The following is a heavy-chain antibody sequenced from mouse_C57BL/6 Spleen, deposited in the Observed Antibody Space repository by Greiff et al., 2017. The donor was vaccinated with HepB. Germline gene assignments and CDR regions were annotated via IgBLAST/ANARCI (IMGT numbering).Heavy chain of an antibody. CDR1: GFNIKNTY. CDR2: IDPETGGT. D-gene: IGHD2-4*01. Sequence: VQLVESVAELVRPGASVKLSCTASGFNIKNTYMHWVKQTPVHGLEWIGAIDPETGGTAYNQKFKGKAILTADKSSSTAYMELRSLTSEDSAVYYCTRGDYDLAWFAYWGQGTLVTVSA. V-gene: IGHV1-15*01. J-gene: IGHJ3*01. CDR3: TRGDYDLAWFAY.